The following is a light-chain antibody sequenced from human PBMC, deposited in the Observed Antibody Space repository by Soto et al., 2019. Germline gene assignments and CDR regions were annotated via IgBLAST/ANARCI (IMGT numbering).Light chain of an antibody. V-gene: IGKV3-20*01. J-gene: IGKJ1*01. CDR3: QQYGSSRWT. CDR1: QSVSSY. CDR2: GAS. Sequence: EIVLTQSPATLSLPPGERATLSCRASQSVSSYLAWYQQKPGQAPRLLIYGASSRATGIPDRFSGSGSGADFTLTISGLEPEDFAVYYCQQYGSSRWTFGQGTKVDIK.